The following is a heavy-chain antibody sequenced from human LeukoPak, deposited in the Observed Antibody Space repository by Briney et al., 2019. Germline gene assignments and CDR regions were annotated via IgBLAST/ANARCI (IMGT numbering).Heavy chain of an antibody. CDR2: ISSSGGTI. V-gene: IGHV3-48*03. CDR1: GFTFSSYQ. D-gene: IGHD3-16*01. CDR3: AREDYVWGSYPFDY. J-gene: IGHJ4*02. Sequence: PGGSLTLSCSPSGFTFSSYQINWVRQAPGKWLERVSFISSSGGTIYYADSLKGRFTISRDNAKNSLYLQMNSLRAEDTAVYYCAREDYVWGSYPFDYWGQGTLVTVSS.